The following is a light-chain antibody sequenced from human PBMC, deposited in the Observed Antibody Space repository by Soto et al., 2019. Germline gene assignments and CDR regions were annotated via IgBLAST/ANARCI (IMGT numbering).Light chain of an antibody. CDR2: EVS. V-gene: IGLV2-23*02. CDR1: SSDVGSYNL. CDR3: CSYAGSSTSYV. Sequence: QSDLTQPASVSGSPGQSITISCTGTSSDVGSYNLVSWYPQHPGKAPKLMMYEVSKRPSGVSNRFSGSKSGNTASLTISGLQAEDEADYYCCSYAGSSTSYVFGTGTKLTLL. J-gene: IGLJ1*01.